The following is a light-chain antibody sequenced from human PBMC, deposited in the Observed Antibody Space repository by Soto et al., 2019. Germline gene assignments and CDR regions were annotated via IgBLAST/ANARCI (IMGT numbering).Light chain of an antibody. J-gene: IGLJ1*01. CDR2: EVS. Sequence: QSALTQPASVSGSPGQSITISCTGTSSDVGGYNYVSWYQQHPGKAPKVMIYEVSNRPSGVSNRFSGSKSGNTASLTISGLQVEDEADYYCSSFTNSGIGTRVFGTGTNLTVL. CDR1: SSDVGGYNY. CDR3: SSFTNSGIGTRV. V-gene: IGLV2-14*01.